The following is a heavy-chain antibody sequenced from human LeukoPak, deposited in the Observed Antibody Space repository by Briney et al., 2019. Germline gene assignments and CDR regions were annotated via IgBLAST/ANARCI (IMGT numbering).Heavy chain of an antibody. CDR3: ARQSRYSYGLDDVFDI. CDR2: ISSSGSTI. J-gene: IGHJ3*02. Sequence: PGGSLRLSCAASGFTFSDYYMSWIRQAPGKGLEWVSYISSSGSTIYYADSVKGRFTISRDNAKNSLYLQMNSLRAEDTAVYYCARQSRYSYGLDDVFDIWGQGTMVTVSS. V-gene: IGHV3-11*01. D-gene: IGHD5-18*01. CDR1: GFTFSDYY.